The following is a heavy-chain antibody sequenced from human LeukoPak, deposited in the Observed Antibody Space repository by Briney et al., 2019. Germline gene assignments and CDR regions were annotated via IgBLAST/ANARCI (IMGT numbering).Heavy chain of an antibody. CDR2: IIPIFGTT. CDR3: ARRGPAAYSALDY. CDR1: GGTFSSYA. V-gene: IGHV1-69*13. D-gene: IGHD2-2*01. Sequence: SVKVSCKASGGTFSSYAISWVRQAPGQGLEWMGGIIPIFGTTNYAQKFQGRVTITADESTNTAYMELSSLRSEDTAVYYCARRGPAAYSALDYWGQGTLVTVSS. J-gene: IGHJ4*02.